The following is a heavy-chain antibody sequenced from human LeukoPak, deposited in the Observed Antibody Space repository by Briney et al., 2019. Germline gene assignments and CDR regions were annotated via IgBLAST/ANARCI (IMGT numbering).Heavy chain of an antibody. Sequence: GGSLRLSCSASGFTFSIYGMHWVRQAPGKGLEWVALIWYDGSNKYYADSVKGRFTISRDNSINTLYLQMNSLRAEDTAVYYCARADRDYDFWGGYIGFWGQGTLLTVSS. D-gene: IGHD3-3*01. CDR1: GFTFSIYG. CDR3: ARADRDYDFWGGYIGF. V-gene: IGHV3-33*01. CDR2: IWYDGSNK. J-gene: IGHJ4*02.